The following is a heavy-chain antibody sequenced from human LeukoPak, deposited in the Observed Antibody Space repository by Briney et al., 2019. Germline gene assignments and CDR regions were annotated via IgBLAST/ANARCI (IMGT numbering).Heavy chain of an antibody. CDR3: ARGLWEGAFDI. D-gene: IGHD1-26*01. CDR1: GFTFSSYA. V-gene: IGHV3-30-3*01. J-gene: IGHJ3*02. CDR2: ISYDGSNK. Sequence: GGSLRLSCAASGFTFSSYAMHWVRQAPGKGLEWVAVISYDGSNKYYADSVKGRFTISRDNSKNTLYLQMNSLRAEDTAVYYCARGLWEGAFDIWGQGTMVTVSS.